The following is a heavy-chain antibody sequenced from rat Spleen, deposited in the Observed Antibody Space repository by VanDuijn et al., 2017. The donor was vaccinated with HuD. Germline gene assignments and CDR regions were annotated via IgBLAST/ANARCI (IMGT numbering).Heavy chain of an antibody. D-gene: IGHD2-1*01. V-gene: IGHV5-29*01. CDR1: GFIFSRSA. CDR3: ARRYDFDY. CDR2: ISYDGTST. Sequence: EVQLVESGGGLVQPGRSLKLSCAASGFIFSRSAMAWVRQAPTKGLEWVATISYDGTSTYYRDSVKGRYTISRDNAKSTLYLQMDSLRSEDTATYYCARRYDFDYWGQGVMVTVSS. J-gene: IGHJ2*01.